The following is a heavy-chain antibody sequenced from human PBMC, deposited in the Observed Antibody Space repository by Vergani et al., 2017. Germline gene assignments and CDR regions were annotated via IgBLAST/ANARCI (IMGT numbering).Heavy chain of an antibody. CDR1: GGSISSYY. J-gene: IGHJ3*02. Sequence: QVQLQESGPGLVKPSETLSLTCTVPGGSISSYYWSWIRQSAGKGREWIGRIFTTGSTNFNPSLKSRLTMSLDTSKNRFSLKLNSVTAADTAVYYCARNYYYDTGGRAFDIWGQGTMVTVSS. CDR3: ARNYYYDTGGRAFDI. V-gene: IGHV4-4*07. D-gene: IGHD3-22*01. CDR2: IFTTGST.